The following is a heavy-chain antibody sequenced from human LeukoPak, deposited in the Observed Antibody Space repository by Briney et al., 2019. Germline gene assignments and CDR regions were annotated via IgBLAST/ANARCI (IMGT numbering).Heavy chain of an antibody. CDR3: ARDLDLGYCSGGSCYSSDY. D-gene: IGHD2-15*01. Sequence: GGSLRLSCAASGFTFSSYAMSWVRRAPGKGLEWVSAISGSGGSTYYADSVKGRFTISRDNSKNTLYLQMNSLRAEDTAVYYCARDLDLGYCSGGSCYSSDYWGQATLVTVSS. V-gene: IGHV3-23*01. CDR1: GFTFSSYA. CDR2: ISGSGGST. J-gene: IGHJ4*02.